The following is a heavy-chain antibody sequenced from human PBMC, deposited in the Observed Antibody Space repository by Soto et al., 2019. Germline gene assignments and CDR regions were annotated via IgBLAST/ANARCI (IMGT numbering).Heavy chain of an antibody. J-gene: IGHJ5*02. CDR2: IIPIFGTA. CDR1: GGTFSSYA. D-gene: IGHD3-3*01. CDR3: ARDPRYDFWSGYYRGGWFDP. V-gene: IGHV1-69*01. Sequence: QEQLVQSGAEVKKPGSSVKVSCKASGGTFSSYAISWVRQAPGQGLEWMGGIIPIFGTANYAQKFQGRVTITADESTSTAYMELSSLRSEDTAVYYCARDPRYDFWSGYYRGGWFDPWGQGTLVTVSS.